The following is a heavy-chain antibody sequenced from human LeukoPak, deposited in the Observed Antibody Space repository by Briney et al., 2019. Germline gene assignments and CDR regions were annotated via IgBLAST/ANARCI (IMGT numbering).Heavy chain of an antibody. Sequence: SETLSLTCTVSGGSISSSSYYWGWIRQPPGKGLEWIGSIYYSGSTYYNPSLKSRVTISVDTSKNQFSLKLSSVTAADTAVYYCARHAITIFGVVIMGENWFDPWGQGTLVTVSP. CDR3: ARHAITIFGVVIMGENWFDP. V-gene: IGHV4-39*01. CDR2: IYYSGST. J-gene: IGHJ5*02. D-gene: IGHD3-3*01. CDR1: GGSISSSSYY.